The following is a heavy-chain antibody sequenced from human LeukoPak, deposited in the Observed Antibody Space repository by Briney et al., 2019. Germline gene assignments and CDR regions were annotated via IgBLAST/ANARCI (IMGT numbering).Heavy chain of an antibody. V-gene: IGHV3-74*01. CDR2: INEDETTI. Sequence: GGSLRPSCAASGFTFSSYWMHWVRQAPGKGLVWVSRINEDETTITYADSVKGRFTISRDNAKNTLFLQMSSLRAEDTAVYYCVRGLNGAGDYWGQGTLVTVSS. CDR3: VRGLNGAGDY. D-gene: IGHD3-10*01. CDR1: GFTFSSYW. J-gene: IGHJ4*02.